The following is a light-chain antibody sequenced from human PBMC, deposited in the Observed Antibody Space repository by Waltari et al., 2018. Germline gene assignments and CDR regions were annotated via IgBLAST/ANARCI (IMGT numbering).Light chain of an antibody. CDR3: QERSNWPGGA. V-gene: IGKV3-11*01. J-gene: IGKJ4*01. CDR1: QRVRTY. CDR2: DAS. Sequence: EIVLTQSPATLSLSPGERATLSCRASQRVRTYLAWYPQRPGQAPRLLIYDASNRATGVPARFSGSGSGTDFTLTISGLQPEDFAVYYCQERSNWPGGAFGGGTKVEIK.